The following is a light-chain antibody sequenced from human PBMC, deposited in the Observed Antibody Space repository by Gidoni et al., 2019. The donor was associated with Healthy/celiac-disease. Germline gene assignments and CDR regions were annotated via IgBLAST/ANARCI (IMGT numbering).Light chain of an antibody. CDR1: QSVSSY. Sequence: VLLQSPATLSLSPGERATLSCTASQSVSSYLAWYQQKPGQAPRLLIYDASNRATGIPARFSGSGSGTDFTLTISSLEPEDFAVYYCQQRSNWLTFGGGTKVEIK. J-gene: IGKJ4*01. CDR2: DAS. CDR3: QQRSNWLT. V-gene: IGKV3-11*01.